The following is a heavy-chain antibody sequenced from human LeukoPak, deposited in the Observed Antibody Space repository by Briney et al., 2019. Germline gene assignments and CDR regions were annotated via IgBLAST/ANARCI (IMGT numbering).Heavy chain of an antibody. CDR2: ISGSGGNT. CDR1: GFIFSSYA. CDR3: AKSEGSFDY. V-gene: IGHV3-23*01. J-gene: IGHJ4*02. Sequence: GGSLRLSCEASGFIFSSYAMTWVRQAPGKGLEWVSTISGSGGNTYYADSVKGRFTISRDNAKNTLYLQMNSLRAEDTAVYYCAKSEGSFDYWGQGTLVTVSS.